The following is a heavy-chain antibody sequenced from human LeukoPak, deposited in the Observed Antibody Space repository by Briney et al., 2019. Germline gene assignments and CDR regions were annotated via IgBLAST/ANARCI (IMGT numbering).Heavy chain of an antibody. CDR1: GFTFNNYW. J-gene: IGHJ4*02. V-gene: IGHV3-7*04. Sequence: PGGSLRLSCAASGFTFNNYWMSWVRQAPGEGLEWVAHIKQDGSQKNDVDSVKGRFTISTDNAENSLYLQMNSLRAEDTAVYYCARGGGTFDYWGQGTLVTVSS. CDR2: IKQDGSQK. CDR3: ARGGGTFDY. D-gene: IGHD2-15*01.